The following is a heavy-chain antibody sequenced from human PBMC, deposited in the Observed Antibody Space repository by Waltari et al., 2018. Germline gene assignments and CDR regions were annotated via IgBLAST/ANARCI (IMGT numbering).Heavy chain of an antibody. CDR3: ARDNDYYFDY. CDR2: ISMSSSTI. Sequence: EVQLVESGGGLVQPGGSLRLSCAASGFTFSTYSMNGVRQAPGKGMEWVSYISMSSSTIYYADSVKGRFTFSRDNAKNSLYLQMNSLRAEDTAVYYCARDNDYYFDYWGQGTLVTVSS. J-gene: IGHJ4*02. V-gene: IGHV3-48*04. D-gene: IGHD2-21*02. CDR1: GFTFSTYS.